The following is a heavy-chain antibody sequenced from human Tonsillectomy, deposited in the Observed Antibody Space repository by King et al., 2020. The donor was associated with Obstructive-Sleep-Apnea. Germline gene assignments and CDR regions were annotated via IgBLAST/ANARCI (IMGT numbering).Heavy chain of an antibody. D-gene: IGHD4-23*01. J-gene: IGHJ4*02. V-gene: IGHV4-31*03. CDR2: IDYSGNP. Sequence: VQLQESGPGLVKPLQTLSLTCTVSGGSITSGGHYWGWIRQRPGKGLEWIGYIDYSGNPYYNPSLRSRVTLSIDTSKNQFSLKLRSVTAADTAVYYCARDYDGGTFFNYWGQGSLVTVSS. CDR3: ARDYDGGTFFNY. CDR1: GGSITSGGHY.